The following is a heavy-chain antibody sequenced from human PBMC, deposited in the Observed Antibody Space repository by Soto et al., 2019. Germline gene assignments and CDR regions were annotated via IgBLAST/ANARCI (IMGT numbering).Heavy chain of an antibody. V-gene: IGHV1-69*02. D-gene: IGHD2-15*01. CDR1: GGTFSSYT. Sequence: QVQLVQSGAEVKKPGSSVKVSCKASGGTFSSYTISWVRQAPGQGLEWMGRIIPILGIANYAQKFQGRVTITAEKSTSTAYMELSSLRSEDTAVYYCATPVGGYCSGGSCYRRGYFDYWGQGTLVTVSS. CDR2: IIPILGIA. CDR3: ATPVGGYCSGGSCYRRGYFDY. J-gene: IGHJ4*02.